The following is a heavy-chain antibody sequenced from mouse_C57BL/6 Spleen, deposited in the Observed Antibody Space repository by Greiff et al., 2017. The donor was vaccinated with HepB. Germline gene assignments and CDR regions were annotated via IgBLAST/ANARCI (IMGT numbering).Heavy chain of an antibody. V-gene: IGHV1-42*01. J-gene: IGHJ3*01. CDR2: INPSTGGT. Sequence: DVKLQESGPELVKPGASVKISCKASGYSFTGYYMNWVKQSPEKSLEWIGEINPSTGGTTYNQKFKAKATLTVDKSSSTAYMQLKSLTSEDSAVYYCARHIAYWGQGTLVTVSA. CDR1: GYSFTGYY. CDR3: ARHIAY.